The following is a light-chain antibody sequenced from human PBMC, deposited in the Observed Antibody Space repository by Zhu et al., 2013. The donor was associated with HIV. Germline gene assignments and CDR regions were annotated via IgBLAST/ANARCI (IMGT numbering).Light chain of an antibody. CDR1: QNIINNY. CDR3: LKYGGSPSWT. V-gene: IGKV3-20*01. Sequence: EIVLTQSPGTLSLSPGERATLSCRASQNIINNYLAWYQQKPGQAPRLLIFGASRRATGIPDRFSGSGSGTDFSLTISRLESEDFAVYYRLKYGGSPSWTFGQGTKVEIK. CDR2: GAS. J-gene: IGKJ1*01.